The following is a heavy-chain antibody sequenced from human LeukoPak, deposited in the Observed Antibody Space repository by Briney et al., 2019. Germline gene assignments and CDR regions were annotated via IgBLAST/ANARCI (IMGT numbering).Heavy chain of an antibody. Sequence: PGGSLRLSCAASGFTFSSYAMGWVRQAPGKGLEWVSSISGSGGKTYYADSVKGRFTISRDNSKNTVYLQMNSLRAEDTALYYCAKRPYDTSSELFDPWGQGTLVTVSS. V-gene: IGHV3-23*01. J-gene: IGHJ5*02. CDR3: AKRPYDTSSELFDP. CDR2: ISGSGGKT. D-gene: IGHD3-22*01. CDR1: GFTFSSYA.